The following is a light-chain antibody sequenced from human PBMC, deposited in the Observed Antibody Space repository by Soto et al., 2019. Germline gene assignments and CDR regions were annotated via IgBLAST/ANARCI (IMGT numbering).Light chain of an antibody. J-gene: IGLJ1*01. CDR2: SNN. CDR1: SSNIGSNT. V-gene: IGLV1-44*01. Sequence: LTQPPSASGTPGQRVTISCSGSSSNIGSNTVNWYQQLPGTAPKLLIYSNNQRPSGVPDRFSGSKSGTSASLAISGLQSEDEADYYCAAWDDSLNGFYVFGTGTKLTVL. CDR3: AAWDDSLNGFYV.